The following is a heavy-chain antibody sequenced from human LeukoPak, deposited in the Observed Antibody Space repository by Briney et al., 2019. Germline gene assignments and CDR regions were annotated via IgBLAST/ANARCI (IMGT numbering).Heavy chain of an antibody. V-gene: IGHV5-51*01. CDR1: GYSFTSYW. CDR3: ARHPSYYSGWPLDY. Sequence: RGESLKISCRGSGYSFTSYWIAWVRQMPGKGLEWMGIIYPGDPDTRYSPSFQGQVTISADKSISTVYLQWSSLKASDTAMYYCARHPSYYSGWPLDYWGQGTLVTVSS. J-gene: IGHJ4*02. D-gene: IGHD6-19*01. CDR2: IYPGDPDT.